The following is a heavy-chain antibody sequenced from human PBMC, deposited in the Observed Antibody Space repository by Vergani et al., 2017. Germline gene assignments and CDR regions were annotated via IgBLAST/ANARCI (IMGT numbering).Heavy chain of an antibody. D-gene: IGHD3-10*01. CDR2: ISYDGSNK. J-gene: IGHJ4*02. CDR3: ARALEGSGSYYNFDY. Sequence: VQLVESGGGLVQPGRSLRLSCAASGFTFSSYAMHWVRQAPGKGLEWVAVISYDGSNKYYADSVKGRFTISRDNSKNTLYLQMNSLRAEDTAVYYCARALEGSGSYYNFDYWGQGTLVTVSS. V-gene: IGHV3-30-3*01. CDR1: GFTFSSYA.